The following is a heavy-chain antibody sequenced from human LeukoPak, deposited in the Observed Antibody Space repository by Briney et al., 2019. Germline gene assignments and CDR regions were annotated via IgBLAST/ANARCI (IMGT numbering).Heavy chain of an antibody. D-gene: IGHD5-18*01. Sequence: SETLSLTCTVSGDSISSGGSFWSWIRQHPGKGLESIVYTSYGGATYYSPSLKSRVTISVDTSKNQFSLNLSSVTAADTAVYYCARGKGYGFGIDYWGQGTLVSVSS. CDR2: TSYGGAT. CDR1: GDSISSGGSF. J-gene: IGHJ4*02. CDR3: ARGKGYGFGIDY. V-gene: IGHV4-31*03.